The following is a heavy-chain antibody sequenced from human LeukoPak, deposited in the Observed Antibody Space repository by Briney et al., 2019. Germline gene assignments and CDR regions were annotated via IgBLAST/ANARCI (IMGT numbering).Heavy chain of an antibody. CDR1: GFTFSSYAM. J-gene: IGHJ4*02. D-gene: IGHD5-18*01. Sequence: GSLRLSCAASGFTFSSYAMSWVRQPPGKGLEWIGEIYHSGSTNYNPSLKSRVTISVDKSKNQFPLKLSSVTAADTAVYYCAFRGYSYGSFDYWGQGTLVTVSS. V-gene: IGHV4-4*02. CDR3: AFRGYSYGSFDY. CDR2: IYHSGST.